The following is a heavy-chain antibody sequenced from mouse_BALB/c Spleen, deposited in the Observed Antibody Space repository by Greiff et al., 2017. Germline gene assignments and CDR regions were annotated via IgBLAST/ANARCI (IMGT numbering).Heavy chain of an antibody. Sequence: DVKLQESGAELVKPGASVKLSCTASGFNIKDTYMHWVKQRPKQGLEWIGKIDPANGDTKYDPKFQGKATITADTSSNTAYLQFSSLASEDTAVYYCARLLRGAMDYWGQGTSVTVSS. CDR1: GFNIKDTY. J-gene: IGHJ4*01. V-gene: IGHV14-3*02. CDR3: ARLLRGAMDY. CDR2: IDPANGDT. D-gene: IGHD1-1*01.